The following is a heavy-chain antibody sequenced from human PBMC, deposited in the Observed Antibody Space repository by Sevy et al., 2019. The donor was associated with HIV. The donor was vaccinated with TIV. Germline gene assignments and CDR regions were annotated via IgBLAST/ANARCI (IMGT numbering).Heavy chain of an antibody. CDR3: AKPREQGYYYGMDA. V-gene: IGHV3-30*02. CDR2: IRYDGGNK. D-gene: IGHD1-26*01. J-gene: IGHJ6*02. CDR1: GFPFSSYG. Sequence: GGSLRLSCAASGFPFSSYGMNWVRQAPGKGLEWVAFIRYDGGNKYYADSVKGRFTISRDNSKNTLYLQMKSLRGEDTAVYYCAKPREQGYYYGMDAWGQGTTVTVSS.